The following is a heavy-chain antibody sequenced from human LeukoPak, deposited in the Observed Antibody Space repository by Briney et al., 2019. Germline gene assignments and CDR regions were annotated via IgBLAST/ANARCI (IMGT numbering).Heavy chain of an antibody. Sequence: FQGRVTITRDTSASTAYMELSSLRSEDTAVYYCAKSPPYSSGWSYFDYWGQGTLVTVSS. V-gene: IGHV1-3*01. CDR3: AKSPPYSSGWSYFDY. J-gene: IGHJ4*02. D-gene: IGHD6-19*01.